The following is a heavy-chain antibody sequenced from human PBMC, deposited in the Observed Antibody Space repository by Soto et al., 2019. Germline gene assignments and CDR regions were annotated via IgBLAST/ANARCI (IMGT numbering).Heavy chain of an antibody. CDR3: ARHQRYSGYDLLDY. CDR2: IYYSGST. Sequence: SETLSLTCTVSGGSISSSSYYWGWIRQPPGKGLEWIGSIYYSGSTYYNPSLKSPVTISVDTSKNQFSLKLSSVTAADTAVYYCARHQRYSGYDLLDYWGQGTLVTVSS. CDR1: GGSISSSSYY. V-gene: IGHV4-39*01. J-gene: IGHJ4*02. D-gene: IGHD5-12*01.